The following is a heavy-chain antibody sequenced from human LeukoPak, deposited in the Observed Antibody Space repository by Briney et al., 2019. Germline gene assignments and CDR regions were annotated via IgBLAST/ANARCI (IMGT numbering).Heavy chain of an antibody. CDR1: GYTFTSYD. CDR2: MNPNSGNT. V-gene: IGHV1-8*01. Sequence: ASVKVSCKASGYTFTSYDINWVRQAPGQGLEWMGWMNPNSGNTGYAQKFQGRVTMTRNTSISTAYMELSSLRFEDTAVYYCARVVVRGVMCIGYWGQGTLVTVSS. J-gene: IGHJ4*02. CDR3: ARVVVRGVMCIGY. D-gene: IGHD3-10*01.